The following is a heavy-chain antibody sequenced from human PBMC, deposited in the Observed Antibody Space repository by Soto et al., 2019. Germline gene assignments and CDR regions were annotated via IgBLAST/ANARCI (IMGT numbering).Heavy chain of an antibody. V-gene: IGHV4-30-2*01. J-gene: IGHJ4*02. D-gene: IGHD5-12*01. Sequence: PSETLSLTCTVSGASIRYGGFSWSWIRQPPGKGLEWIGYISHLESTYFHPSFKSRLTMSIDRTRNQFSLKLSSVTAADMAVYYCSRGGGYDSFDYWGQGVLVTVSS. CDR1: GASIRYGGFS. CDR2: ISHLEST. CDR3: SRGGGYDSFDY.